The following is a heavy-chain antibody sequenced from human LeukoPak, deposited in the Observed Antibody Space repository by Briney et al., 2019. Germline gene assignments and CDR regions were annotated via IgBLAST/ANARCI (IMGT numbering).Heavy chain of an antibody. CDR2: IYYSGST. J-gene: IGHJ5*02. CDR1: GXSVSTGAYY. V-gene: IGHV4-39*01. Sequence: SETLSLTCTVSGXSVSTGAYYWGWIRQPPGKGLEWIGSIYYSGSTYYTPSLKSRVTISVDTSKNQFSLKLGSLTAADTAVYYCARLYWEIRLDHWGQGTLATVSS. D-gene: IGHD1-26*01. CDR3: ARLYWEIRLDH.